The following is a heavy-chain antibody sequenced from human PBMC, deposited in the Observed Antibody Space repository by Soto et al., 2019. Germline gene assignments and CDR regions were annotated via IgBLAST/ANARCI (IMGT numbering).Heavy chain of an antibody. CDR3: ARLTGLQTFPGDYGMDV. V-gene: IGHV5-51*01. CDR1: GYSFTSYW. D-gene: IGHD4-4*01. Sequence: GESLKISCKGSGYSFTSYWLGWVRQMPWKGLEWMGIIYPGDSDTRYSPAFQGQVTISAEKSISTAYLQWSSLKASDTAMYYCARLTGLQTFPGDYGMDVWGQGTTVTVS. J-gene: IGHJ6*02. CDR2: IYPGDSDT.